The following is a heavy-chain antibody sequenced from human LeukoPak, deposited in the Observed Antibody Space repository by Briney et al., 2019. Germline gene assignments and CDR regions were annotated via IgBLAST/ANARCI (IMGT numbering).Heavy chain of an antibody. CDR2: IIPFFGTT. J-gene: IGHJ3*01. CDR1: RGTFSNYA. D-gene: IGHD3-16*01. Sequence: GASVKVSCTASRGTFSNYAISWVRQAPGQRPEWMGGIIPFFGTTNYAQEFRDRVTITADKSTGTAYMELSSLRSEDTAMYFCARESGVWALNDAFDVWGQGTMVIVSS. CDR3: ARESGVWALNDAFDV. V-gene: IGHV1-69*06.